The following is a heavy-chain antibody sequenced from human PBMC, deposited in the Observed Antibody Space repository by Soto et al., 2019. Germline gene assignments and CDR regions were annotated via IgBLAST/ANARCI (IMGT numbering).Heavy chain of an antibody. J-gene: IGHJ4*02. Sequence: QLQLQESGPGLVKPSETLSLTCTVSGGSISSSSYYWGWIRQPPGKGLEWIGSIYYSGSTYYNTSLKSRVTISVDTSKNQFSLKLSSVTAADTAVYYCARHWELVPVNFDYWGQGTLVTVSS. CDR2: IYYSGST. CDR1: GGSISSSSYY. D-gene: IGHD6-13*01. CDR3: ARHWELVPVNFDY. V-gene: IGHV4-39*01.